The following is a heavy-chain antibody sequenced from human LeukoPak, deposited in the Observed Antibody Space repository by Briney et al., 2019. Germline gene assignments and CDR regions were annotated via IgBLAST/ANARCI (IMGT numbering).Heavy chain of an antibody. CDR2: IIPIFGTA. D-gene: IGHD5-18*01. V-gene: IGHV1-69*13. J-gene: IGHJ4*02. Sequence: SVKVSCKASGGTFSSYAISWVRQAPGQGLEWMGGIIPIFGTANYAQKFQGRVTITADESTSTAYMELSSLRSEDTAVYYCESIHSGYSYGMYYFDYWGQGTLVTVSS. CDR3: ESIHSGYSYGMYYFDY. CDR1: GGTFSSYA.